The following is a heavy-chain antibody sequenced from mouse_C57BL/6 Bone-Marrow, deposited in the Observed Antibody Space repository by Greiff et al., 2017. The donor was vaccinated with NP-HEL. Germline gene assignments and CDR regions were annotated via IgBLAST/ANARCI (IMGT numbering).Heavy chain of an antibody. CDR3: ARYIVITLDY. D-gene: IGHD2-4*01. V-gene: IGHV7-3*01. J-gene: IGHJ4*01. CDR1: GFTFTDYY. Sequence: EVKLVESGGGLVQPGGSLSLSCAASGFTFTDYYMSWVRQPPGKALEWLGFIRNKANGYTTEYSASVKGRFTISRDNSQSILYLQMNALRAEDSATYYCARYIVITLDYWGQGTSVTVSS. CDR2: IRNKANGYTT.